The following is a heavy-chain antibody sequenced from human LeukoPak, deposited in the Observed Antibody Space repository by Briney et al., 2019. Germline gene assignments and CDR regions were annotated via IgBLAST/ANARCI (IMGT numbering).Heavy chain of an antibody. J-gene: IGHJ1*01. Sequence: SGGSLRLSCAASGFTFSSYGMHWVRQAPGKGLEWVAVIWYDGSNKYYADSVKGRFTISRDNSTNTLYLQMNSLRAEDTAVYYCARSRVGYCSSTTCLGFFQHWGQGTLVTVSS. D-gene: IGHD2-2*01. V-gene: IGHV3-33*08. CDR1: GFTFSSYG. CDR3: ARSRVGYCSSTTCLGFFQH. CDR2: IWYDGSNK.